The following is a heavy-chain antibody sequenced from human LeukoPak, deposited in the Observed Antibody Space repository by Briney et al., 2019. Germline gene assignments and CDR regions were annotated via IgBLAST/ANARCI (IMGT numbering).Heavy chain of an antibody. CDR2: ITGSGGST. Sequence: GGSLRLSCAAPGFTFSTYAMSWVRQAPGKGLEWVSGITGSGGSTHYADSVKGRFTISRDNSKNTLYLQMNSLRAEDAAVYYCAKEGMYYDILTGYYEGYFDYWGQGTLVTVSS. CDR1: GFTFSTYA. CDR3: AKEGMYYDILTGYYEGYFDY. V-gene: IGHV3-23*01. D-gene: IGHD3-9*01. J-gene: IGHJ4*02.